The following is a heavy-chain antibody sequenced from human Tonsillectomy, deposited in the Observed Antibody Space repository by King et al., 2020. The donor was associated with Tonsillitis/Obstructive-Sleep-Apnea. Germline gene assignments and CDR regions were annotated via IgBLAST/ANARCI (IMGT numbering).Heavy chain of an antibody. CDR1: GCSISSSSYY. CDR3: ARHRWYYDFWSGLDP. Sequence: LQLQESGPGLVKPSETLSLTCTVSGCSISSSSYYWGWIRQPPGKGLEWIGSIYYSGSTYYNPSLKSRVTISVDTSKNQFSLKLSSVTAADTAVYYCARHRWYYDFWSGLDPWGQGTLVTVSS. CDR2: IYYSGST. J-gene: IGHJ5*02. V-gene: IGHV4-39*01. D-gene: IGHD3-3*01.